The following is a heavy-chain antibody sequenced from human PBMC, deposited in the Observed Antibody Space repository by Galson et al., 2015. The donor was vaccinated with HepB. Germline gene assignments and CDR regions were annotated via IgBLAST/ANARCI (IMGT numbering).Heavy chain of an antibody. CDR2: IKQDGSQT. CDR3: ARGRTLYCSGGSCFADS. D-gene: IGHD2-15*01. CDR1: GFSLSSYW. V-gene: IGHV3-7*04. Sequence: SLRLSCAASGFSLSSYWMSWLRQAPGKRLEWVANIKQDGSQTYYVDSLKGRFTISRDNAKNSLCLQMNSLRADDTAVYYCARGRTLYCSGGSCFADSWGQGTLVTVSS. J-gene: IGHJ4*02.